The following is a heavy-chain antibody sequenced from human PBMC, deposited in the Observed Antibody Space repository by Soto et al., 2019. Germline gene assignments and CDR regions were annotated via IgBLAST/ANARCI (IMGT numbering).Heavy chain of an antibody. J-gene: IGHJ3*02. CDR2: INSNSVGT. D-gene: IGHD3-10*01. CDR1: GYTFTGHY. V-gene: IGHV1-2*02. CDR3: AREPMVRAAHGFDI. Sequence: ASVKVSCKASGYTFTGHYMHWVRQAPGQVLEWMGWINSNSVGTNYAQKFQGRVTMTRDTSISTAYMELSRLRSDDTAVYYCAREPMVRAAHGFDIGGQGTMVTVSS.